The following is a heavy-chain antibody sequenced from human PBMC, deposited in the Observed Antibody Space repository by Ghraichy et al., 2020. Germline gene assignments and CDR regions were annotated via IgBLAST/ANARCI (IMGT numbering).Heavy chain of an antibody. V-gene: IGHV3-48*02. Sequence: LSLTCAASGFTFSSYSMNWVRQAPGKGLEWVSYISSSSSTIYYADSVKGRFTISRDNAKNSLYLQMNSLRDEDTAVYYCARGADPYDAFDIWGQGTMVTVSS. CDR3: ARGADPYDAFDI. CDR1: GFTFSSYS. J-gene: IGHJ3*02. CDR2: ISSSSSTI.